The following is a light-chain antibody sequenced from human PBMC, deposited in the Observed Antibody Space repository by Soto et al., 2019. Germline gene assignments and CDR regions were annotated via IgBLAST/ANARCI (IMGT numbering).Light chain of an antibody. CDR3: LQDYSTPIT. V-gene: IGKV1-6*01. Sequence: AIQMTQSPSYLSASVGDRITITCRASQGVRIDLGWYQQKPGKAPKLLIYAASTLQSGVPSRFSGNGSGTDFALTISSLQPEDFATYYCLQDYSTPITFGQGTRLEIK. CDR2: AAS. J-gene: IGKJ5*01. CDR1: QGVRID.